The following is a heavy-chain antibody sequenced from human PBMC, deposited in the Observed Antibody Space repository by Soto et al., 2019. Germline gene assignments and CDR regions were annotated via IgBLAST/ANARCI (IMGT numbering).Heavy chain of an antibody. CDR2: ISSSSSYI. D-gene: IGHD3-22*01. CDR3: RLYYDSSGYYSGRYYPFDY. V-gene: IGHV3-21*04. CDR1: GFTFSSYS. J-gene: IGHJ4*02. Sequence: GGSLRLSCAASGFTFSSYSMNWVRQAPGKGLEWVSSISSSSSYIYYADSVKGRFTISRDNSKNTLYLQMNSLRAEDTAVYYCRLYYDSSGYYSGRYYPFDYWGQGTLVTVS.